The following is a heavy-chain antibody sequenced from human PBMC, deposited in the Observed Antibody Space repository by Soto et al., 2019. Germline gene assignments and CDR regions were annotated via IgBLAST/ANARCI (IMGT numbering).Heavy chain of an antibody. J-gene: IGHJ4*02. CDR1: GYTFISYA. CDR2: ISAYNGNT. V-gene: IGHV1-18*01. CDR3: ASDLGGDPAGFDY. D-gene: IGHD2-21*02. Sequence: ASVKVSCKASGYTFISYAMNWVRQAPGQRLEWMGWISAYNGNTNYAQKLQGRVTMTTDTSTSTAYMELRSLRSDDTAVYYCASDLGGDPAGFDYWGQGTLVTVSS.